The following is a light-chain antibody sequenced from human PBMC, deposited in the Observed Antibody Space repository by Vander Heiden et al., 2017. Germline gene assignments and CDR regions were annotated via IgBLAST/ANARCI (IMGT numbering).Light chain of an antibody. CDR3: HQYYSTPPT. V-gene: IGKV4-1*01. J-gene: IGKJ3*01. Sequence: DTVMTQSPDSLAVSLGERATINCKSSQSVLYSSNNKNYLAWYQQKPGQPPKLLIYWASTRESGVPARFSGSGSGTDFTLTISSLQAEDVAVYYCHQYYSTPPTFGPGTKVDIK. CDR1: QSVLYSSNNKNY. CDR2: WAS.